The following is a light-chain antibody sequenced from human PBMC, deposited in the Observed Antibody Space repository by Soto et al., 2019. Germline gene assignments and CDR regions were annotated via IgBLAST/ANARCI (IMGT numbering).Light chain of an antibody. J-gene: IGLJ2*01. CDR2: SNN. V-gene: IGLV1-44*01. CDR1: SSNIRSNT. Sequence: QSVLTQPPSASGTPGQRVTISCSGSSSNIRSNTVNWYQQLPGTAPKVLMYSNNQRPSGVPDRFSGSKFGTSASLAISGLQSEDEADYYCAAWDDSLNGPVFGGGTQLTVL. CDR3: AAWDDSLNGPV.